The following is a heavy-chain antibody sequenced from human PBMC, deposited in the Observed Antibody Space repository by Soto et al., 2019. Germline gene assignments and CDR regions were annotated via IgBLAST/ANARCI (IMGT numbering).Heavy chain of an antibody. D-gene: IGHD3-22*01. CDR3: AKDGDSSGYYLYYFDY. Sequence: HPGGSLRLSCAASGFTFSSYAMSWVRQAPGKGLEWVSAISGSGGSTYYADSVKGRFTISRDNSKNTLYLQMSSLRAEDTAVYYCAKDGDSSGYYLYYFDYWGQGTLVTVSS. CDR2: ISGSGGST. J-gene: IGHJ4*02. V-gene: IGHV3-23*01. CDR1: GFTFSSYA.